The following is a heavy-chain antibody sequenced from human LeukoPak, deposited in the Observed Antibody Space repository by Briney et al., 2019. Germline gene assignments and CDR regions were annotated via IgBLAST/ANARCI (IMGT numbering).Heavy chain of an antibody. D-gene: IGHD5-24*01. CDR2: FDPEDGET. V-gene: IGHV1-24*01. Sequence: GASVKVSCKVSGYTLTELSMHWVRQAPGKGLEWTGGFDPEDGETIYAQKFQGRVTMTEDTSTDTAYMELSSLRSEDTAVYYCATAPPRMGYYYYYMDVWGKGTTVTVSS. J-gene: IGHJ6*03. CDR1: GYTLTELS. CDR3: ATAPPRMGYYYYYMDV.